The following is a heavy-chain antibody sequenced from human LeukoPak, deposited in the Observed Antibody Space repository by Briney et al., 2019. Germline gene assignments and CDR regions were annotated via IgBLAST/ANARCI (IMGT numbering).Heavy chain of an antibody. CDR1: GDSISSYY. J-gene: IGHJ5*02. D-gene: IGHD2-15*01. CDR3: AREYCGGGSCGWFDP. V-gene: IGHV4-59*01. Sequence: TPSETLSLTCTVSGDSISSYYWSWIRQPPGKGLEWIGHTYYSGSTTYNPSLKSRVNISVDRSRNQFSLKLSSVTAADTALYYCAREYCGGGSCGWFDPWGQGTLVPVSS. CDR2: TYYSGST.